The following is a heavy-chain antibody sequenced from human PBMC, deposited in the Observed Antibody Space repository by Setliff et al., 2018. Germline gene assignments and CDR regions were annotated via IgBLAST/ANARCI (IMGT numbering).Heavy chain of an antibody. CDR2: ISPYTGDT. D-gene: IGHD2-8*02. CDR1: GYNFITFG. CDR3: ARSSAPSLVLAADFDF. J-gene: IGHJ4*02. Sequence: ASVKVSCKTSGYNFITFGLSWVRQAPGQGPEWMGCISPYTGDTNYAQKFQDRVTMTMDSSSQTVHMELSSLNSDDTAVYYCARSSAPSLVLAADFDFWGQGTLVTVPQ. V-gene: IGHV1-18*01.